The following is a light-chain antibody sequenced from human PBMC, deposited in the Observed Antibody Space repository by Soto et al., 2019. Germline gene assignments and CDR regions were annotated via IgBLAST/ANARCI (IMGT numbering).Light chain of an antibody. V-gene: IGLV4-69*01. J-gene: IGLJ2*01. Sequence: QPVLTQSPSASASPGASVKLTCTLSSGHSNYAIAWHQQQSEKGPRYLMKLNSDGSHSKGDGIPDRFSGSSSGAERYLTISSLQSEDEADYYCQTWGSGIVVFGGGTQLTV. CDR3: QTWGSGIVV. CDR1: SGHSNYA. CDR2: LNSDGSH.